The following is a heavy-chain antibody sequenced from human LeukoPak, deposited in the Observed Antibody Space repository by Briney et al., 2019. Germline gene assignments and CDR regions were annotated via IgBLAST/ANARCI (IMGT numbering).Heavy chain of an antibody. CDR3: AREGNRYNYYYYGMDV. CDR2: INPNSGGT. D-gene: IGHD1-1*01. Sequence: ASVKVSCKASGYTFTGYYMHWVRQAPGQGLEWMGWINPNSGGTNYAQKIQGRVTMTRDTSISTAYMELSRLRSDDTAVYYCAREGNRYNYYYYGMDVWGQGTTVTVSS. CDR1: GYTFTGYY. V-gene: IGHV1-2*02. J-gene: IGHJ6*02.